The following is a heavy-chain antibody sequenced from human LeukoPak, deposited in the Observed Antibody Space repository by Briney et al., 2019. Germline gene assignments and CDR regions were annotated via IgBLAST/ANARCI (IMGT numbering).Heavy chain of an antibody. CDR3: AREVRVYQLDP. J-gene: IGHJ5*02. D-gene: IGHD3-16*02. Sequence: SVKVSCKASGGTFCSYAVSWVRQAPGQGLEWMGRFIPMFGKANHAQNFQGRVTITTDGSTSTAYMELSSLRPEDTAVYYCAREVRVYQLDPWGQGTLVTVSS. CDR2: FIPMFGKA. CDR1: GGTFCSYA. V-gene: IGHV1-69*05.